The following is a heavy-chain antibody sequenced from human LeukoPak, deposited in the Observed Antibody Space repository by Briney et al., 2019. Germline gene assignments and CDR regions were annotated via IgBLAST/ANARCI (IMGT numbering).Heavy chain of an antibody. V-gene: IGHV3-21*01. CDR3: ARDPYSGNYGNYYYYYMDV. CDR1: GFTFTTSS. J-gene: IGHJ6*03. Sequence: PGGSLRLSCAASGFTFTTSSLSWVRQAPGKGLEWVSSISTGNNDMYYADSLKGRFTISRDNAKNSLYLQMNSLGPEDTAVYYCARDPYSGNYGNYYYYYMDVWGKGTTVTISS. CDR2: ISTGNNDM. D-gene: IGHD1-26*01.